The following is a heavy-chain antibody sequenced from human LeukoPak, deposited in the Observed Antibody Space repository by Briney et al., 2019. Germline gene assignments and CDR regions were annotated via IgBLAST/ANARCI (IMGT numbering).Heavy chain of an antibody. V-gene: IGHV3-21*04. CDR3: ARTPYYYDSSGSLQYYYYMDV. Sequence: GGSLRLSCAASGFTFSSYGMTWVRQAPGKGLEWVSSISSSSSYIYYADSVKGRFTISRDNAKNSLYLQMNSLRAEDTALYYCARTPYYYDSSGSLQYYYYMDVWGKGTTVTVSS. CDR2: ISSSSSYI. J-gene: IGHJ6*03. CDR1: GFTFSSYG. D-gene: IGHD3-22*01.